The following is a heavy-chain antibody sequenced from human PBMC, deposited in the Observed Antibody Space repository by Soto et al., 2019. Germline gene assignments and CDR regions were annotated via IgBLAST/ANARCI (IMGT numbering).Heavy chain of an antibody. J-gene: IGHJ4*02. CDR1: GYTLTELS. Sequence: ASVKVSCKVSGYTLTELSMHWLRQAPGKGLEWMGGFDPEDGETIYARKFQGRVTMTEDTSTDTAYMELSSLRSEDTAVYYCATGVGTTGTTRFDYWGQGTLVTVSS. D-gene: IGHD1-1*01. V-gene: IGHV1-24*01. CDR2: FDPEDGET. CDR3: ATGVGTTGTTRFDY.